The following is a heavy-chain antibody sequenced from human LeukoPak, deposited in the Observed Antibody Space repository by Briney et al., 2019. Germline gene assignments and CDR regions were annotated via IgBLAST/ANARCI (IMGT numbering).Heavy chain of an antibody. CDR1: GFTFSTFA. J-gene: IGHJ3*02. Sequence: GGSLRLSCAASGFTFSTFAMIWVRQPPGKGLEWVSGISWNSGSIGYADSVKGRFTISRDNAKNSLYLQMNSLRAEDTALYYCAKDIGLWFGKRGAFDIWGQGTMVTVSS. D-gene: IGHD3-10*01. CDR2: ISWNSGSI. CDR3: AKDIGLWFGKRGAFDI. V-gene: IGHV3-9*01.